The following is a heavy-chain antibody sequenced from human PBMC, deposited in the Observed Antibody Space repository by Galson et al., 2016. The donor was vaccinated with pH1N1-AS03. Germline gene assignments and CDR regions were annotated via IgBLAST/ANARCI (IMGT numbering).Heavy chain of an antibody. D-gene: IGHD2-2*01. J-gene: IGHJ4*02. Sequence: SLRLSCAASGFTFSTYCMSWVRQAPGKGLEWVANIKQDGSEKFYVDSLEGRFTISRDNAKNSLYLQMSSLRAEDTAIYYCARGAPGDHLLSPLWNWGQGTLVTVSS. CDR1: GFTFSTYC. CDR3: ARGAPGDHLLSPLWN. V-gene: IGHV3-7*01. CDR2: IKQDGSEK.